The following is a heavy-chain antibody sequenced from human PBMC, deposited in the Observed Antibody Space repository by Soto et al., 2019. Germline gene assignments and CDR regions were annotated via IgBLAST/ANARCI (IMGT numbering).Heavy chain of an antibody. Sequence: SVKVSCKASGGTFSSYAISWVRQAPGQGLEWMGGIIPIFGTANYAQKFQGRVTITADESTSTAYMELSSLRSEDTAVYYCARIVDTAMDYYYYYGMDVWGQGTTVTVSS. CDR3: ARIVDTAMDYYYYYGMDV. V-gene: IGHV1-69*13. CDR2: IIPIFGTA. J-gene: IGHJ6*02. CDR1: GGTFSSYA. D-gene: IGHD5-18*01.